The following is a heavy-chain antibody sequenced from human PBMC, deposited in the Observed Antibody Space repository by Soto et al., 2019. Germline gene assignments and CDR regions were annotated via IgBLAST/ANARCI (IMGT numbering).Heavy chain of an antibody. V-gene: IGHV4-31*03. CDR3: ARAVAGQNWFDP. CDR1: GGSISSGGYY. CDR2: IYYSGST. Sequence: SETLSLTCTVSGGSISSGGYYWSWIRQHPGKGLEWIGYIYYSGSTYYNPSLKSRVTISVDTSKNQFSLKLSSVTAADTAVYYCARAVAGQNWFDPWGQGTLVTVSS. J-gene: IGHJ5*02. D-gene: IGHD6-19*01.